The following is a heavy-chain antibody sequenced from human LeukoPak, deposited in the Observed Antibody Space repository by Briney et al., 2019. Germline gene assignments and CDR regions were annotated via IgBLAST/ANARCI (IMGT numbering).Heavy chain of an antibody. Sequence: SETLSLTCTVSGGSISSGGYYWSWIRQHPGKGLEWIGYIYYSGSTYYNPSLKSRVTISVDTSKNQFSLKLSSVTAADTAVYYCAREACSSTSCYENRWFDPWGQGTLVTVSS. D-gene: IGHD2-2*01. J-gene: IGHJ5*02. V-gene: IGHV4-31*03. CDR2: IYYSGST. CDR3: AREACSSTSCYENRWFDP. CDR1: GGSISSGGYY.